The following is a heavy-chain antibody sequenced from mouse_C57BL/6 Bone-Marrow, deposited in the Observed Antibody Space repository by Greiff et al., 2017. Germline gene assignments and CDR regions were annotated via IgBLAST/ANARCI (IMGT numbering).Heavy chain of an antibody. V-gene: IGHV1-72*01. CDR2: IDPNSGGA. CDR3: ERLGRFAY. D-gene: IGHD4-1*01. Sequence: VQLQQPGAELVKPGASVKLSCKASGYTFTSYWMHWVKQRPGRGLEWIGRIDPNSGGAKYNEKFKSKATLPVDKPSSTAYLQLGSLTAEDSAIYYDERLGRFAYWGKGTLVTVSA. J-gene: IGHJ3*01. CDR1: GYTFTSYW.